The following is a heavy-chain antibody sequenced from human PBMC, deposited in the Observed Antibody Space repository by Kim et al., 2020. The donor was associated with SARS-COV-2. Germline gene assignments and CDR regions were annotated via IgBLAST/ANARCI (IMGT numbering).Heavy chain of an antibody. CDR1: GYTFTYRY. CDR3: ATPFYCSSTSCYDDY. J-gene: IGHJ4*02. Sequence: SVKVSCKASGYTFTYRYLHWVRQAPGQALEWMGWITPFNGNTNYAQKFQDRVTITRDRSMSTAYMELSSLRSEDTAMYYCATPFYCSSTSCYDDYWGQGTLVTVSS. D-gene: IGHD2-2*01. V-gene: IGHV1-45*02. CDR2: ITPFNGNT.